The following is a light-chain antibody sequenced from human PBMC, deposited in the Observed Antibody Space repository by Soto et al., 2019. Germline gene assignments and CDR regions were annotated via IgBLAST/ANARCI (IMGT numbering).Light chain of an antibody. Sequence: QSALTQPASVSGSPGQSITISCTGTSSDVGGYNYVSWYQQHPDKAPKLMIYEVSNRPSGVSNRFSGSKSGNTASLTISGLQAEDEADSYCSSYTSSSTLVFGAGTKLTVL. CDR3: SSYTSSSTLV. CDR1: SSDVGGYNY. J-gene: IGLJ1*01. V-gene: IGLV2-14*01. CDR2: EVS.